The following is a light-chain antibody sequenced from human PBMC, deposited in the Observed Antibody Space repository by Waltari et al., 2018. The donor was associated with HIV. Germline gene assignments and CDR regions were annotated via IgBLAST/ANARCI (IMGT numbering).Light chain of an antibody. J-gene: IGKJ5*01. CDR3: QQRSNWI. CDR1: QSVSSY. Sequence: TQSPATLSLSPGERATLSCRASQSVSSYLAWCQQKPGQAPRLLIYDASNRATGIPARFSGSGSGTDFTLTISSLEPEDFAVYYCQQRSNWIFGQGTRLEIK. V-gene: IGKV3-11*01. CDR2: DAS.